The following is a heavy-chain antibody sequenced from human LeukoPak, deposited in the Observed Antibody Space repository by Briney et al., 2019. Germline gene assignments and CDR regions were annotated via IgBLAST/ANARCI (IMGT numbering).Heavy chain of an antibody. CDR3: ARHSHTAHDGMFES. CDR1: GGSISSYY. CDR2: IYTSGST. J-gene: IGHJ4*02. D-gene: IGHD1-1*01. V-gene: IGHV4-4*07. Sequence: SETLSLTCTVSGGSISSYYWSWIRQPAGKGLEWIGRIYTSGSTNYNPSLKSRVTISVDTSKNLLSLKLRSVIAADTALYYCARHSHTAHDGMFESWGQGTLVSVSS.